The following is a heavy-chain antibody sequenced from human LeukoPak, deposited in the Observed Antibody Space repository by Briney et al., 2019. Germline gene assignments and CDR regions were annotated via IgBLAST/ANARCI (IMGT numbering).Heavy chain of an antibody. D-gene: IGHD6-19*01. CDR1: GYTFTGYY. Sequence: GASVKVSCKASGYTFTGYYMHWVRQAPGQGLEWMGIINPSGGSTSYAQKFQGRVTMTRDMSTSTVYMELRSLRSDDTAVYYCARDSGVAGTKPHDSWGQGTLVTVSS. V-gene: IGHV1-46*01. J-gene: IGHJ4*02. CDR2: INPSGGST. CDR3: ARDSGVAGTKPHDS.